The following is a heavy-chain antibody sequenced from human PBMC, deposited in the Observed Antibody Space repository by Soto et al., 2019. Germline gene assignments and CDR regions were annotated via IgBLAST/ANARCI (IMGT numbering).Heavy chain of an antibody. J-gene: IGHJ4*02. V-gene: IGHV3-7*01. CDR2: IKQDGSEK. CDR3: ARVSGIYGPDPYYFDY. D-gene: IGHD1-20*01. Sequence: GGSLRLSCAASGFTFSSYWMSWVRQAPGKGLEWVANIKQDGSEKYYVDSVKGRFTISRDNAKNSLYLQMNSLRAEDTAVYYCARVSGIYGPDPYYFDYWGQGTLVTVSS. CDR1: GFTFSSYW.